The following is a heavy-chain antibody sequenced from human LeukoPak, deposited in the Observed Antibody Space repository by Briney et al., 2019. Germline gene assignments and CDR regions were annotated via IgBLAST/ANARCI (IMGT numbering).Heavy chain of an antibody. V-gene: IGHV3-15*01. D-gene: IGHD5-18*01. CDR1: GFTFSNAW. J-gene: IGHJ4*02. CDR3: TTVMVDSYADY. Sequence: GGSLRLSCAASGFTFSNAWMSWVRQAPGKGLEWVGRIKSKIDGGTTDYAAPVKGRFTISRDDSKNTLYLQMNSLKTEDTAVYYCTTVMVDSYADYWGQGTLVTVSS. CDR2: IKSKIDGGTT.